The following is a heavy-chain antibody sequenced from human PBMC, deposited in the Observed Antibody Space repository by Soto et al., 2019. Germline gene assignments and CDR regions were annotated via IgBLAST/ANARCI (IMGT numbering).Heavy chain of an antibody. J-gene: IGHJ4*02. D-gene: IGHD6-13*01. CDR2: IYHSGST. CDR1: SGSISSSNW. Sequence: QVQLQESGPGLVKPSGTLSLTCAVSSGSISSSNWWSWVRQPPGKGLEWIGEIYHSGSTNYNPSLKSRVTIAVDKSKNQFSLKLSSVTAADTAVYYCARRIAAAGTWTLFDYWGQGTLVTVSS. V-gene: IGHV4-4*02. CDR3: ARRIAAAGTWTLFDY.